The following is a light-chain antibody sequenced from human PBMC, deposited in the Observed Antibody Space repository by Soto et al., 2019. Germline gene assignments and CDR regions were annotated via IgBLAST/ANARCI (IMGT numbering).Light chain of an antibody. CDR3: QQGYSTPWT. Sequence: DIQMTQSPSSLSASVGDRVTITCRASQSISFYLNWYQQKPGKPPRLLIYAAANLQSGDPSRFSDSGSGTDFTLTLSSLPPEDCATYYCQQGYSTPWTFGQGTKVEIK. CDR1: QSISFY. V-gene: IGKV1-39*01. CDR2: AAA. J-gene: IGKJ1*01.